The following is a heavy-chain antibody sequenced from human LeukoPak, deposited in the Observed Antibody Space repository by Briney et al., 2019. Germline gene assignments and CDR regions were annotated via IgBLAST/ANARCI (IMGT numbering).Heavy chain of an antibody. CDR1: GFTFSSYA. J-gene: IGHJ6*04. D-gene: IGHD6-13*01. Sequence: GGSLRLSCAASGFTFSSYAMSWVRQALGKGLEWVSAISGSGGSTYYADSVKGRFTISRDNSKNTLYLQMNSLRAEDTAVYYCAKASRIAAAGTSMDVWGKGTTVTVSS. V-gene: IGHV3-23*01. CDR2: ISGSGGST. CDR3: AKASRIAAAGTSMDV.